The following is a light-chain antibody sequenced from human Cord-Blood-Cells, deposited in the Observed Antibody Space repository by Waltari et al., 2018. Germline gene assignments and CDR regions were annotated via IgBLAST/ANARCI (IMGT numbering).Light chain of an antibody. CDR2: AAS. J-gene: IGKJ1*01. Sequence: IQMTQSPSSLSASVGARVTITCRASQGNRNDLGCDQQKPGKAPKRMIYAASSLQSGVPSRFSGSGSGTEFTLTISSLQPEDFATYYCLQHNSYPRTFGQGTKVEIK. CDR1: QGNRND. CDR3: LQHNSYPRT. V-gene: IGKV1-17*01.